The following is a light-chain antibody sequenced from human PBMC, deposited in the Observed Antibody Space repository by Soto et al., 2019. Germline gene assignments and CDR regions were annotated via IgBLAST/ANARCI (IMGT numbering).Light chain of an antibody. Sequence: QSVLTQPASVSGSPGQSITISCTGTSSDVGGYKYVSWYQQHPGKAPKLMIYEVTNRPAGVSNRFSGSKSGNTASLTISGLQAEDEADYYCSSDAGSGIYVFGTGTKVTVL. J-gene: IGLJ1*01. V-gene: IGLV2-14*01. CDR2: EVT. CDR1: SSDVGGYKY. CDR3: SSDAGSGIYV.